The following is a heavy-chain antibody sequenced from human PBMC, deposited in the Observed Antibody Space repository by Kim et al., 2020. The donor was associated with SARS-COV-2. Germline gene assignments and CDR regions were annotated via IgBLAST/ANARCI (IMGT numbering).Heavy chain of an antibody. V-gene: IGHV1-3*01. J-gene: IGHJ4*02. CDR2: KT. D-gene: IGHD4-4*01. CDR3: ARDMNPTVYDY. Sequence: KTKCSKKFQGQVTITRDTSANTAYMELSSLTSEDTAVYYCARDMNPTVYDYWGQGTLVTVSS.